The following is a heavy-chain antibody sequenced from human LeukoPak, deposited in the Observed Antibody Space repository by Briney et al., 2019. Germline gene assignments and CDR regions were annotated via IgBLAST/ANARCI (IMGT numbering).Heavy chain of an antibody. CDR1: RFTFSSYS. CDR2: ISSSSSYI. CDR3: ARVLYDILTGPIDY. D-gene: IGHD3-9*01. V-gene: IGHV3-21*01. Sequence: GGSPRLSCAASRFTFSSYSMNWVSQAQGKGLEWVSSISSSSSYIYYADSVKGRFTISRDNAKNSLYLQMNSLRAEDTAVYYCARVLYDILTGPIDYWGQGTLVTVSS. J-gene: IGHJ4*02.